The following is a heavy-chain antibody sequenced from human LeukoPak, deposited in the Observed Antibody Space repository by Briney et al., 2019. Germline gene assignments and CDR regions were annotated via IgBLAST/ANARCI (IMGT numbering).Heavy chain of an antibody. Sequence: GGSLRLSCAASGFTFSSYGMHWVRQAPGRGLEWVAFIWYDGRSEDYADSVKGRFTISRDNSKNALYLQMNSLRVEDSAVYYCARALSVVGSTPGDYWGQGTLVTVSS. J-gene: IGHJ4*02. D-gene: IGHD1-26*01. CDR3: ARALSVVGSTPGDY. V-gene: IGHV3-33*08. CDR2: IWYDGRSE. CDR1: GFTFSSYG.